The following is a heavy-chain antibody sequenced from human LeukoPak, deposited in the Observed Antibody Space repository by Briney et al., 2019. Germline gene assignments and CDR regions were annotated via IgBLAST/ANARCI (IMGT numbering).Heavy chain of an antibody. CDR1: GYTFTSYD. D-gene: IGHD3-3*01. J-gene: IGHJ6*03. CDR2: MNPNSGNT. Sequence: GASVKVSCKASGYTFTSYDINWVRQATGQGLEWMGWMNPNSGNTGYAQKFQGRVTITRNTSISTAYMELSSLRSEDTAVYYCARGRGNTIFGVVITPLYYFYMDVWGKGTTVTVSS. V-gene: IGHV1-8*03. CDR3: ARGRGNTIFGVVITPLYYFYMDV.